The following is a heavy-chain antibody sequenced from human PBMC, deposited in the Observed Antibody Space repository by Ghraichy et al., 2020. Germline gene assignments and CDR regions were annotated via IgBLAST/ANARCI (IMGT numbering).Heavy chain of an antibody. CDR3: TTDRAGTMVLIDV. CDR2: IKSKTDGGTT. Sequence: GGSLRLSCAASGFTFSNAWMSWVRQAPGKGLEWVGRIKSKTDGGTTDYAAPVKGRFTSSRDDSKNTLYLQMNSLKTEDTAVYYCTTDRAGTMVLIDVWGKGTTVTISS. J-gene: IGHJ6*03. CDR1: GFTFSNAW. D-gene: IGHD3-10*01. V-gene: IGHV3-15*01.